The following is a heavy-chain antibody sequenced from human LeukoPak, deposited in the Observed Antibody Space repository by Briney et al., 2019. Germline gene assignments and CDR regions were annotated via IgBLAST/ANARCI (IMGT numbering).Heavy chain of an antibody. V-gene: IGHV4-61*01. CDR1: GGSVSSGSYY. D-gene: IGHD5/OR15-5a*01. Sequence: PSETLSLTCTVSGGSVSSGSYYWSWIRQPPGTGLEWIGYIYYSGSTNYNPSPKSRVTISVDTSKNQFSLKLSSVTAADTAVYYCARARRLVWYYYYGMDVWGQGTTVTVSS. CDR3: ARARRLVWYYYYGMDV. J-gene: IGHJ6*02. CDR2: IYYSGST.